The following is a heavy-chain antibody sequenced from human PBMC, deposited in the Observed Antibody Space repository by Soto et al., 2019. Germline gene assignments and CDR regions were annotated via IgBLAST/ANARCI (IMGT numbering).Heavy chain of an antibody. CDR3: ARRWGTSFDF. J-gene: IGHJ4*02. CDR2: IFYSGST. Sequence: PSETLSLTCTVSGGSISSYYWSWIRQPPGKGLEWIGYIFYSGSTNYNPSLKSRVTISVDTSKNQFSLKLSSVTAADTAVYYCARRWGTSFDFWGQGTLVTVS. CDR1: GGSISSYY. V-gene: IGHV4-59*01. D-gene: IGHD7-27*01.